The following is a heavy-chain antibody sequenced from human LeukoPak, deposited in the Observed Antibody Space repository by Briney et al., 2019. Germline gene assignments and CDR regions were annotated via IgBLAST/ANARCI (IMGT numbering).Heavy chain of an antibody. J-gene: IGHJ3*02. V-gene: IGHV3-48*03. CDR1: GFTFSSYE. CDR3: ARVGIGAFDI. Sequence: GGSLRLSCAASGFTFSSYEMNRVRQAPGKGLEWVSYISSRGSTIYYADSVKGRFTISRDNAKNSLYLQMNSLRAEDTAVYYCARVGIGAFDIWGQGTMVTVSS. CDR2: ISSRGSTI. D-gene: IGHD2-21*01.